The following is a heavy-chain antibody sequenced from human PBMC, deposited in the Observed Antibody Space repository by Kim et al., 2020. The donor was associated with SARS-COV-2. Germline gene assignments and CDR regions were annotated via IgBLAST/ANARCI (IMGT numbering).Heavy chain of an antibody. D-gene: IGHD6-13*01. J-gene: IGHJ4*02. V-gene: IGHV3-11*01. Sequence: YADFVKGRYTITRDNDKNSLYLQVNDLGAEDPAVYYCARVTWGAAAQFDDWGQGTLVTVSS. CDR3: ARVTWGAAAQFDD.